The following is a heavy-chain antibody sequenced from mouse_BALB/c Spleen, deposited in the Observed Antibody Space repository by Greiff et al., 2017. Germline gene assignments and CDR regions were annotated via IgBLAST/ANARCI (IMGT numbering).Heavy chain of an antibody. Sequence: LVEPGASVKVSCKASGYSFTDYNMYWVKQSHGKSLEWIGYIDPYNGGTSYNQKFKGKATLTVDKSSSTAFMHLNSLTSEDSAVYYCAQSTMITTGDYFDYWGQGTTLTVSS. V-gene: IGHV1S135*01. D-gene: IGHD2-4*01. CDR1: GYSFTDYN. J-gene: IGHJ2*01. CDR3: AQSTMITTGDYFDY. CDR2: IDPYNGGT.